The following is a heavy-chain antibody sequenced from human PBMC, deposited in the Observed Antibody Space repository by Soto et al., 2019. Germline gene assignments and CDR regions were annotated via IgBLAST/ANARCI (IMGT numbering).Heavy chain of an antibody. J-gene: IGHJ6*02. V-gene: IGHV3-7*03. CDR2: IPQDGVDG. CDR1: GFTFSMYS. D-gene: IGHD2-21*02. CDR3: ARDHLILPAHDFFYGSDV. Sequence: PGGSLRLSCEVSGFTFSMYSMSWVRQSPGKGLEWVAKIPQDGVDGHYVDSVKGRFIISRDNGKNSLHLQLNNLRAEDTAVYYCARDHLILPAHDFFYGSDVWGRGATVTVSS.